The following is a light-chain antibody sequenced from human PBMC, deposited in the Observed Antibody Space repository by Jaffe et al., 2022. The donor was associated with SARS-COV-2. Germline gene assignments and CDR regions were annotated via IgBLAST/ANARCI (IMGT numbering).Light chain of an antibody. CDR3: SSYAGSNNLL. Sequence: QSALTQPPSASGSPGQSVTISCTGTSSDVGGYNYVSWYQHHPGKAPKLIIYEVSKRPSGVPDRFSGSKSGNTASLTVSGLQAEDEGDYYCSSYAGSNNLLFGGGTKLTVL. CDR2: EVS. V-gene: IGLV2-8*01. CDR1: SSDVGGYNY. J-gene: IGLJ2*01.